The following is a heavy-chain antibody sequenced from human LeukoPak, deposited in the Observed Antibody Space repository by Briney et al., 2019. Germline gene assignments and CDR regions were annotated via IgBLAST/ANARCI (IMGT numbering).Heavy chain of an antibody. CDR2: LHADGVEQ. J-gene: IGHJ4*02. V-gene: IGHV3-7*01. D-gene: IGHD5-18*01. Sequence: GGSLRLSCAASGFSLSGYWMTWVRQAPGKGLEWVARLHADGVEQNYVDSVTGRFTMSRDNAKNSLDLQMNSLRVEDTAAYYCARGGYSFDYLGQGTLVAVSS. CDR1: GFSLSGYW. CDR3: ARGGYSFDY.